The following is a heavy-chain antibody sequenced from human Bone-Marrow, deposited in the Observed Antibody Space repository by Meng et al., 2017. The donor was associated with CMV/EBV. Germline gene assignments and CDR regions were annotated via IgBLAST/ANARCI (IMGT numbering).Heavy chain of an antibody. CDR1: GYTFPSYG. CDR2: ISSYNSNT. CDR3: ARDSNAIVRGPSHGWFDP. J-gene: IGHJ5*01. V-gene: IGHV1-18*01. Sequence: QVVLAPSGGEVKKPGASVKVTCQASGYTFPSYGISWVRQAPGQGLEWMGWISSYNSNTDYAQKFQGRVTMTTDTSTSTAYMELRSLRSDDTAVYYCARDSNAIVRGPSHGWFDPWGQGTLVTVSS. D-gene: IGHD3-10*01.